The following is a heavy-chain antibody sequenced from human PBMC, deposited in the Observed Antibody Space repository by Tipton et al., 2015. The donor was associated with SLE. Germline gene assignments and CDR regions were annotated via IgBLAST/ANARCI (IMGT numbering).Heavy chain of an antibody. V-gene: IGHV4-59*08. CDR3: ARQVAQGTWAFDY. D-gene: IGHD5-12*01. Sequence: TLSLTCTVSGGSISSHYWSWIRQPPGKGLEWFGSIYHSGTIYYNPSLKSRVTISVDTSKNQFSLKLSSVTAADTAVYYCARQVAQGTWAFDYWGQGTLVTVSS. CDR1: GGSISSHY. CDR2: IYHSGTI. J-gene: IGHJ4*02.